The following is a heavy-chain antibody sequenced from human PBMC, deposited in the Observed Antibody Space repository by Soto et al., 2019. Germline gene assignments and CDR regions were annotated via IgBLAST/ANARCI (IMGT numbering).Heavy chain of an antibody. Sequence: QLQLQESGPGLVKPSETLSLTCTVSGGSISSSSYYWGWIRQPPGKGLEWIGSIYYSGITYYSPSLKSRVTISVDTSKNQFSLKLSSVTAADTAVYYCARLTTSWSLDHWGRGTLVTVSS. CDR3: ARLTTSWSLDH. V-gene: IGHV4-39*01. CDR1: GGSISSSSYY. J-gene: IGHJ4*02. D-gene: IGHD2-2*01. CDR2: IYYSGIT.